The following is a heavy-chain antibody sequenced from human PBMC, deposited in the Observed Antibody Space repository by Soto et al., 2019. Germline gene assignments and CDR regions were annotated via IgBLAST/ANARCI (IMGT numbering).Heavy chain of an antibody. Sequence: SETLSLTCAVYGGSFSGYYWSWIRQSPGKGLEWIGEINHSGSTNYNPSLKSRVTISVDTSKNQFSLKLSSVTAADTAVYYCARGRLDTVMVAKKYYFDYWGQGTLVTISS. V-gene: IGHV4-34*01. CDR3: ARGRLDTVMVAKKYYFDY. J-gene: IGHJ4*02. CDR2: INHSGST. CDR1: GGSFSGYY. D-gene: IGHD5-18*01.